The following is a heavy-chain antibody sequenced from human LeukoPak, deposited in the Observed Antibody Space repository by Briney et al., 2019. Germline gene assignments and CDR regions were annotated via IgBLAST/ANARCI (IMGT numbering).Heavy chain of an antibody. V-gene: IGHV4-61*02. J-gene: IGHJ5*02. CDR2: IYTSGST. CDR1: GNSISSGDNY. CDR3: ARLADYYDSSGYPAGDWFDP. Sequence: PSQTLSLTCTVSGNSISSGDNYWSWIRQPAGKGLEWIGRIYTSGSTNYNPSLKSRVTISGDTSKNQFSLKLSSVTAADTAVYYCARLADYYDSSGYPAGDWFDPWGQGTLVTVSS. D-gene: IGHD3-22*01.